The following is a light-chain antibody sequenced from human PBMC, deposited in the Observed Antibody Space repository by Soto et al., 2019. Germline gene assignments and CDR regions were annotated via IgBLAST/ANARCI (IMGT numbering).Light chain of an antibody. CDR1: QGIHIY. V-gene: IGKV1-16*01. CDR2: KAS. Sequence: DIQMTQLPSSLSAFVGDRVTITARASQGIHIYLAWYQQKPGKAPESLIYKASTLKSGVPSRFSGSGSGTDFTLTISSLQPEDFATYYCQQLNSYPRTFGQGTKVDIK. J-gene: IGKJ1*01. CDR3: QQLNSYPRT.